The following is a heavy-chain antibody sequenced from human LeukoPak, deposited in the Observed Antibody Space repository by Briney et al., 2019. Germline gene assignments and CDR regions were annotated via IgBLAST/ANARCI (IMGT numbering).Heavy chain of an antibody. D-gene: IGHD5-12*01. Sequence: PGRSLRLSCAASGFIFSNYGIHWVRQAPGKGLEWVALIWNDGSNTHYVDSVKGRFTISRDNAKNSLYLQMNSLRAEDTAVYYCASMGYIYGMDVWGQGTTVTVSS. J-gene: IGHJ6*02. V-gene: IGHV3-33*03. CDR3: ASMGYIYGMDV. CDR1: GFIFSNYG. CDR2: IWNDGSNT.